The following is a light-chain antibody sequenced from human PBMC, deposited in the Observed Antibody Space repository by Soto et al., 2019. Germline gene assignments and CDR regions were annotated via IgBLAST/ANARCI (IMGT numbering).Light chain of an antibody. J-gene: IGLJ1*01. CDR3: FSYSGNSLNYV. V-gene: IGLV2-23*01. CDR1: SSDVVSYNL. CDR2: EGS. Sequence: QSALTRPASVPGSPGQSITISCTGPSSDVVSYNLVSWYQQHPGKAPKLMIYEGSKRPSGISNRFSGSKSGNTASLTISGLQAEDEADYYCFSYSGNSLNYVLGNETKFTV.